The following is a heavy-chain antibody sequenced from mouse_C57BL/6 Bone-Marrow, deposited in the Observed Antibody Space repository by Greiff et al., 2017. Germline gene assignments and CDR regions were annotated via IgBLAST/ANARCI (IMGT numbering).Heavy chain of an antibody. J-gene: IGHJ3*01. D-gene: IGHD1-1*01. CDR2: INPSSGHT. CDR1: GYTFTSYW. CDR3: ASSPLYVYGSTCALAWFAY. Sequence: VKLMESGAELAKPGASVKLSCKASGYTFTSYWMHWVKQRPGQGLEWIGYINPSSGHTKYNEKFKAKATLTADKSSSTAYMQLSSLTSEDSAVYYRASSPLYVYGSTCALAWFAYWGQGTLVTVSA. V-gene: IGHV1-7*01.